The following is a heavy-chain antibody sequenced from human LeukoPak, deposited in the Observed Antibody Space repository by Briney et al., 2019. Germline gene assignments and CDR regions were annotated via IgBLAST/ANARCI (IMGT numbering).Heavy chain of an antibody. CDR1: GFTFSSYG. CDR2: ISSSSSYI. J-gene: IGHJ4*02. Sequence: GGSLRLSCAASGFTFSSYGIHWVRQAPGKGLEWVSYISSSSSYIYYADSVKGRFTISRDNAKNSLYLQMNSLRAEDTAVYYCASVATSYSGYDFGLWGQGTLVTVSS. V-gene: IGHV3-21*05. CDR3: ASVATSYSGYDFGL. D-gene: IGHD5-12*01.